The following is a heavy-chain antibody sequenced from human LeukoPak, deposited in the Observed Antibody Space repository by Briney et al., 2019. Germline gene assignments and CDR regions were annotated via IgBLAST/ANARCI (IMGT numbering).Heavy chain of an antibody. CDR3: ARTYSSSSNYYYYMDV. CDR1: CGSISSGGYY. Sequence: SETLSLTCTVSCGSISSGGYYWSWIRQHPGKGLEWIGYIYYSGSTYYNPSLKSRVTISVDTSKNQFSLKLSSVTAADTAMYYCARTYSSSSNYYYYMDVWGKGTTVTVSS. V-gene: IGHV4-31*03. D-gene: IGHD6-6*01. CDR2: IYYSGST. J-gene: IGHJ6*03.